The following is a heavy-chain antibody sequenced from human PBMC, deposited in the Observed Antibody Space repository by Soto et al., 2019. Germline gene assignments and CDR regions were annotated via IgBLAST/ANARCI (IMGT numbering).Heavy chain of an antibody. J-gene: IGHJ6*02. CDR3: VKDGVWNYDILTGPMDV. CDR1: GFTXSSYA. Sequence: GGSLRLSCSASGFTXSSYAMHWVCQAPGKGLEYVSAISSNGGSTYYADSVKGRFTISRDNSKNTLYLQMSSLRAEDTAVYYCVKDGVWNYDILTGPMDVWGQGTMVTVSS. D-gene: IGHD3-9*01. CDR2: ISSNGGST. V-gene: IGHV3-64D*06.